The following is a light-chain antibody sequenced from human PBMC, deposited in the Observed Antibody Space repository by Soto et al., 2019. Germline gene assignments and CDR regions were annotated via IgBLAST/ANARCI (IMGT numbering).Light chain of an antibody. Sequence: IVLTQSPLSLSVTLGQPASISCRSSQSLVYSDGNTYLNWFHQRPGQSPRRLIHKVSNRDSGVPDRFSGSGSDTDFTLSISRVEADDVGVFYCMQALQSPRTFGQGTKVEIK. CDR2: KVS. CDR1: QSLVYSDGNTY. J-gene: IGKJ1*01. CDR3: MQALQSPRT. V-gene: IGKV2-30*01.